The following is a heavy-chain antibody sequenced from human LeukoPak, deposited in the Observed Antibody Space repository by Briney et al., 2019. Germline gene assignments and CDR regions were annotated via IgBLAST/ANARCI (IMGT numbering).Heavy chain of an antibody. CDR2: IKSKTDGGTT. CDR1: GFTFSSYW. V-gene: IGHV3-15*01. J-gene: IGHJ5*02. Sequence: GGSLRLSCAASGFTFSSYWMSWVRQAPGKGLEWVGRIKSKTDGGTTDYAAPVKGRFTISRDDSKNTLYLQMNSLKTEDTAVYYCTTDLGSSWFGELLGDPWGQGTLVTVSS. CDR3: TTDLGSSWFGELLGDP. D-gene: IGHD3-10*01.